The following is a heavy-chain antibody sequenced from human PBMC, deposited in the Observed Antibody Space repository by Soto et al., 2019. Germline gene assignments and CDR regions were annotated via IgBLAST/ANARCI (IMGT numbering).Heavy chain of an antibody. CDR3: TPLAYNWNYVDY. CDR2: IKSKTDGGTT. V-gene: IGHV3-15*01. D-gene: IGHD1-20*01. CDR1: GFTFSNAW. J-gene: IGHJ4*02. Sequence: GGSLRLSCAASGFTFSNAWMSWVRQAPGKGLEWVGRIKSKTDGGTTDYAAPVKGRFTISRDDSKNTLYLQMNSLKTEDTAVYYCTPLAYNWNYVDYWGQGTLVTVSS.